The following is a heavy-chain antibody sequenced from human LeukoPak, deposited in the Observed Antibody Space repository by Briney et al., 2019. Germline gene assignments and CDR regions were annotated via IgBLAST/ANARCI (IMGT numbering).Heavy chain of an antibody. Sequence: GGSLRLSCAASGFTFSTYWMHWVRQAPGKGLVWVSGIRSDGSSTIYADSVKGRFTISRDNARNTLYLQVNSLRAEDTAVYYCARDSSGWGFYYWGQGSLVTVSS. CDR3: ARDSSGWGFYY. CDR1: GFTFSTYW. J-gene: IGHJ4*02. CDR2: IRSDGSST. V-gene: IGHV3-74*01. D-gene: IGHD6-25*01.